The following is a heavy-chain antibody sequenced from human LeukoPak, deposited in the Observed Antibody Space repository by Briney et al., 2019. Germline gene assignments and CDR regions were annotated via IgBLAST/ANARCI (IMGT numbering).Heavy chain of an antibody. V-gene: IGHV3-9*01. D-gene: IGHD3-22*01. J-gene: IGHJ4*02. Sequence: PGGSLRLSCAASGFTFSSYSMNWVRQAPGKGLEWVSGISWNSGSIGYADSVKGRFTISRDNAKNSLYLQMNSLRAEDTALYYCAKDSTYDSSGYYWHYFDYWGQGILVTVSS. CDR1: GFTFSSYS. CDR2: ISWNSGSI. CDR3: AKDSTYDSSGYYWHYFDY.